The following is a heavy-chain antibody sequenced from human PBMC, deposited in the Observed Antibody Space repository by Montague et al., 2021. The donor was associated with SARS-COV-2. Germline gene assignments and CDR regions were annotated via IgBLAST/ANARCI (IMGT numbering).Heavy chain of an antibody. CDR1: GFSLSPSGVG. CDR3: AHYYYDSSGVDY. J-gene: IGHJ4*02. D-gene: IGHD3-22*01. V-gene: IGHV2-5*02. Sequence: PALVKPTQTLTLTCTFSGFSLSPSGVGVGWIRQPPGKALEWLALIYWDDDKRYSPSLKSRLTITKDTSKNQVVLTMTNMDPVDIATYYCAHYYYDSSGVDYWGRGTLVTVSS. CDR2: IYWDDDK.